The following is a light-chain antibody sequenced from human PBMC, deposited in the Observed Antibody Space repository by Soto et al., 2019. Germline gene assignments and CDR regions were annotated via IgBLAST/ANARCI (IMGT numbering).Light chain of an antibody. V-gene: IGKV2-28*01. Sequence: DIVMTHAPLSLPFTPGEPASISCRSSQSLLHSNGYNYLDWYRQKPGQSPQLLIDLGYNRASWVPDRFSGSGSGADFTLKISRVEAEDVGVYYCMQALNTPVTFGGGTMVEIK. CDR1: QSLLHSNGYNY. CDR2: LGY. CDR3: MQALNTPVT. J-gene: IGKJ4*01.